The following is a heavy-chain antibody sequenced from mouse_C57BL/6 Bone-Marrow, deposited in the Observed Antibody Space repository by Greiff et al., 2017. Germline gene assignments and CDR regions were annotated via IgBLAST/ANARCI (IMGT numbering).Heavy chain of an antibody. CDR3: ARCDYGDYFDY. Sequence: EVQLQQSGPELVKPGSSVKMSCKASGYTFTDYNMHWVKQSPGKSLEWIGYINPNNGGTSYNQKFKGKATLTVNKSSSTAYMELRSLTSEDSAVYYCARCDYGDYFDYWGQGTTLTVSS. J-gene: IGHJ2*01. CDR2: INPNNGGT. D-gene: IGHD1-1*01. CDR1: GYTFTDYN. V-gene: IGHV1-22*01.